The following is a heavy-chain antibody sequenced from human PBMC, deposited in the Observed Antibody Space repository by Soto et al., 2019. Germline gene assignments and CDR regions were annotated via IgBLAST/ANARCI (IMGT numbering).Heavy chain of an antibody. CDR3: ARQGGGSTWFRVDH. J-gene: IGHJ4*02. D-gene: IGHD6-13*01. CDR2: IYHTGST. CDR1: GGTISTYP. Sequence: QVRLEESGPGRVKPSETLSLSCIVSGGTISTYPWSWIRQPPGKGLEWIGFIYHTGSTNYNPSFKNRVTMSVDTSKNHFSLRLTSVTAADTAVYYCARQGGGSTWFRVDHWGQGTLVTVSS. V-gene: IGHV4-59*08.